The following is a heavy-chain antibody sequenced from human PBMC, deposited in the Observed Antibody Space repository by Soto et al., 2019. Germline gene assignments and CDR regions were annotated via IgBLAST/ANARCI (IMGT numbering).Heavy chain of an antibody. CDR2: SRNKARSYTT. CDR3: TGAQYYYDSSGYNDFDY. V-gene: IGHV3-72*01. D-gene: IGHD3-22*01. J-gene: IGHJ4*02. Sequence: GGSLRLSCAASGFTFSDHYMDWVRQSPGKGLEWVGRSRNKARSYTTDYAASVKGRFTISRDDSKSSVYLQMNSLKTEDTAVYYCTGAQYYYDSSGYNDFDYWGQGTLVTVSS. CDR1: GFTFSDHY.